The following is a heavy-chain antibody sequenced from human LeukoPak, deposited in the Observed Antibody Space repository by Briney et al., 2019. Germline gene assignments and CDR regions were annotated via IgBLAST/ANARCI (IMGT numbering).Heavy chain of an antibody. D-gene: IGHD3-22*01. CDR1: GYTFTSYD. CDR2: INPNSGGT. J-gene: IGHJ4*02. CDR3: AREDPYYYDSSGLLFGY. Sequence: ASVKVSCKASGYTFTSYDISWVRQAPGQGLEWMGWINPNSGGTNYAQKFQGRVTMTRDTSISTAYMELSRLRSDDTAVYYCAREDPYYYDSSGLLFGYWGQGTLVTVSS. V-gene: IGHV1-2*02.